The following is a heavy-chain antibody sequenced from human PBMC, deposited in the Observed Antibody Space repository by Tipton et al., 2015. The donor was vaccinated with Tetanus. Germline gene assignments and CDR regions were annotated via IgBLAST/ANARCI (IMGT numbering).Heavy chain of an antibody. D-gene: IGHD2/OR15-2a*01. CDR1: GGSISTSSYY. CDR2: LFYSGNT. J-gene: IGHJ4*02. CDR3: ARHSRGSIFY. Sequence: TLSLTCTVSGGSISTSSYYWGWIRQPPGKGLEWIGSLFYSGNTYYNPSLKSRVTISVDTSKNQFSLTLTSVTAADTGVYYCARHSRGSIFYWGRGTLVTVSS. V-gene: IGHV4-39*01.